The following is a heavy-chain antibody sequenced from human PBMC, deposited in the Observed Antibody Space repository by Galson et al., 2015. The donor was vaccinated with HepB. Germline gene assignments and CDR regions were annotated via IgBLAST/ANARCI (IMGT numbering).Heavy chain of an antibody. Sequence: ETLSLTCTISGDSISRYFCSWIRQAPGKTLEWIGYIYYTGITTYSPSLKSRVTISVDTSKNQFSLKLRSVTAADTAVYYCASAMPSTMSAYDHWGQGTLVSVSS. D-gene: IGHD3-10*02. CDR1: GDSISRYF. V-gene: IGHV4-59*01. CDR2: IYYTGIT. CDR3: ASAMPSTMSAYDH. J-gene: IGHJ5*02.